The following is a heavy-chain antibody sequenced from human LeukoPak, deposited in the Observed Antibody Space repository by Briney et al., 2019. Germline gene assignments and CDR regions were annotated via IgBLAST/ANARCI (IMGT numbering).Heavy chain of an antibody. CDR1: GFTFSSYS. Sequence: GGSLRLSCAASGFTFSSYSMNSVRQAPGKGLEWVSSISSSSSYIYYADSVKGRFTISRDNSKNTLYLQMNSLRAEDTAVYYCAREAPLVGAHLDYWGQGTLVTVSS. V-gene: IGHV3-21*01. D-gene: IGHD1-26*01. J-gene: IGHJ4*02. CDR3: AREAPLVGAHLDY. CDR2: ISSSSSYI.